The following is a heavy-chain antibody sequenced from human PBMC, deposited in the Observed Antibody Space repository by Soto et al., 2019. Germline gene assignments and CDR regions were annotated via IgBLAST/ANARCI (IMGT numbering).Heavy chain of an antibody. CDR2: IYHSGYT. V-gene: IGHV4-30-2*01. J-gene: IGHJ5*02. CDR3: ARDSLTGNYFGP. D-gene: IGHD1-7*01. CDR1: GGSISSGGYA. Sequence: PSETLSLTCGVSGGSISSGGYAWNWIRQPPGRGLEWIGYIYHSGYTSYNPSLKNRVTISVDKSKNQFSLTLSFVTAADTAVYYCARDSLTGNYFGPRGQGTLVTVS.